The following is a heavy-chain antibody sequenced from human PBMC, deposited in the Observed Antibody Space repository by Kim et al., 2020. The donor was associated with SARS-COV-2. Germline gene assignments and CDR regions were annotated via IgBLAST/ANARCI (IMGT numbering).Heavy chain of an antibody. CDR2: ISSSAFHM. D-gene: IGHD1-20*01. CDR1: GFTFSTYS. V-gene: IGHV3-21*01. Sequence: GGSLRLSCAASGFTFSTYSMNWVRQAPGKGLEWVSSISSSAFHMYYADSVKGRFTISRDNAQNSLYLQMNSLRAEDTAVYYCARDPQGDNPRPPRPLGYWGQGTLVTVSS. CDR3: ARDPQGDNPRPPRPLGY. J-gene: IGHJ4*02.